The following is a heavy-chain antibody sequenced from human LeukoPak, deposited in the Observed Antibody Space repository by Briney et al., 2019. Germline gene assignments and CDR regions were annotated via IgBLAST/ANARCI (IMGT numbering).Heavy chain of an antibody. CDR1: GFIFSSYE. D-gene: IGHD3-10*02. CDR2: ISSSGRTM. J-gene: IGHJ6*04. CDR3: AELGITMIGGV. V-gene: IGHV3-48*03. Sequence: GGSLRLSCAASGFIFSSYEMSWVRQAPGKGLEWVSYISSSGRTMYYADSVKGRFTISRDNAKNSLYLRMNSLRAEDTAVYYCAELGITMIGGVWGKGTTVTISS.